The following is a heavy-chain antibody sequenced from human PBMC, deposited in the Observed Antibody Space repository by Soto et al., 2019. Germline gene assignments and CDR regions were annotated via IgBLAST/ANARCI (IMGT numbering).Heavy chain of an antibody. Sequence: ASVKVSCKASGYTFTSYGISWVRQAPGQGLEWMGWISAYNGNTNYAQKLQGRVTMTTDTSTSTAYMELRSLRSDDTAVYYCAIDWRGPLQYPFVWGQGTLVPVSS. J-gene: IGHJ4*02. CDR3: AIDWRGPLQYPFV. CDR2: ISAYNGNT. V-gene: IGHV1-18*01. CDR1: GYTFTSYG. D-gene: IGHD2-2*01.